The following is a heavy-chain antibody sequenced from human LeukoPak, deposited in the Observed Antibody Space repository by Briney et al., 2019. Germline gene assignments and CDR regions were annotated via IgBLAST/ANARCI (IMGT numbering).Heavy chain of an antibody. CDR2: IRYDGSKK. V-gene: IGHV3-30*02. CDR1: GFTFSSYG. D-gene: IGHD3-10*01. J-gene: IGHJ4*02. Sequence: GGSLRLSCAASGFTFSSYGMHWVRQAPGKGLEWVAFIRYDGSKKYYADSVKGRFTVSRDNSKNTLYLQMNSLRAEDTAVYYCAKDSRRYYGSGSYYNVWGQGTLVTVSS. CDR3: AKDSRRYYGSGSYYNV.